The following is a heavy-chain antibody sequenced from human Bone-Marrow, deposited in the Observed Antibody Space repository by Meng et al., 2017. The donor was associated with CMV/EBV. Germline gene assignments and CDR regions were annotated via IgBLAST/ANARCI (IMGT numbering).Heavy chain of an antibody. D-gene: IGHD1-26*01. CDR2: ISYDGSNK. CDR1: GFTFSGYT. J-gene: IGHJ4*02. CDR3: ARGRYSGSYLGY. V-gene: IGHV3-30*04. Sequence: GESLKISCAASGFTFSGYTMNWVRQVPGQGLEWVAVISYDGSNKYYADSVRGRFTISRDNSKNMLYLQMNSLRAEDTAVYYRARGRYSGSYLGYWGRGTLVTVYS.